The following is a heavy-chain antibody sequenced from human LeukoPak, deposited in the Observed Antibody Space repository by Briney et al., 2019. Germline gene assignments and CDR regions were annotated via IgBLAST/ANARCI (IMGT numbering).Heavy chain of an antibody. CDR2: IYYSGST. Sequence: SETLSLTCTVSGGSIRNYYGSWIPQPPGMGLEGIGNIYYSGSTNYNPSLKSRVTISVETSKNQFSLNLSSVTAADTAVYYCARRTDSGSWYFDLRGRGTLVTVSS. CDR3: ARRTDSGSWYFDL. D-gene: IGHD6-6*01. J-gene: IGHJ2*01. V-gene: IGHV4-59*01. CDR1: GGSIRNYY.